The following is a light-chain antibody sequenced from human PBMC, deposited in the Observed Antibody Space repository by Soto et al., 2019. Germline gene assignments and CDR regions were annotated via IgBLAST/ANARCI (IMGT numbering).Light chain of an antibody. CDR1: QSVSSSY. CDR3: QQYGSSPRT. J-gene: IGKJ1*01. Sequence: EIVLTQSPGTLSLSPGERATLSCSASQSVSSSYLDWYQQKPGQAPRLLIYGASSRTTGIPDRFSGSGSGTDFTLTISRLAPEDFAVYYCQQYGSSPRTFGQGTKVEIK. CDR2: GAS. V-gene: IGKV3-20*01.